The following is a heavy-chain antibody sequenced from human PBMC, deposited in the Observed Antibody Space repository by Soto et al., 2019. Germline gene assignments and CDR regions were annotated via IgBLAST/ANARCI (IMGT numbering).Heavy chain of an antibody. CDR3: ARGLRYGSAWYIYYFDY. V-gene: IGHV4-34*01. CDR1: GGSFTDYF. J-gene: IGHJ4*02. Sequence: SETLSLTCAVYGGSFTDYFWGWIRQPPGKGLEWIGEINHSGTTNYNPSLKSRVTISLDTSKNQFSLKVRSVTAADTAVYYCARGLRYGSAWYIYYFDYWGQGTLVTVSS. D-gene: IGHD6-19*01. CDR2: INHSGTT.